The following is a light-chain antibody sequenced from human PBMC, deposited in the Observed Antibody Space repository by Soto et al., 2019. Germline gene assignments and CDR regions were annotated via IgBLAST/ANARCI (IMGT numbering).Light chain of an antibody. CDR1: QSVVSDF. V-gene: IGKV3-20*01. CDR3: HQYGGAPYT. J-gene: IGKJ2*01. Sequence: EIVLTQSPDTLSLSPGEGVTLSCRASQSVVSDFVAWYQQKPGQAPRLLIYGSSIGATGLTARFSGSGSGTDLTITISRLEAEDFAVYYCHQYGGAPYTFGPGTNLRIK. CDR2: GSS.